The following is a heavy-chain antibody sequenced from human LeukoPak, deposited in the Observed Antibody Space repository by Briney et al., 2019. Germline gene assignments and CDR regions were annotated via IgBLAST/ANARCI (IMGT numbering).Heavy chain of an antibody. CDR1: GFNFNTYA. D-gene: IGHD3-22*01. CDR2: INTDGSIT. Sequence: GGSLRLSCAASGFNFNTYAMQWVRQAPGKGLVWVSLINTDGSITNYADSVKGRFTISRDNAKNTLYLQMNSLRAEDTAVYYCARVVVSGGHYFDYWGQGTLVTVSS. CDR3: ARVVVSGGHYFDY. J-gene: IGHJ4*02. V-gene: IGHV3-74*01.